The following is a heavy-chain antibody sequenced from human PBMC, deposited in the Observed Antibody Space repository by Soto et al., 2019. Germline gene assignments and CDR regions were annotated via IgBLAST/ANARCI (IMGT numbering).Heavy chain of an antibody. D-gene: IGHD3-10*01. CDR3: ALPPWFGELSPNRNFDY. J-gene: IGHJ4*02. Sequence: GGSLRLSCAASGLTFSSYGMHWVRQAPGKGLEWVAVISYDGSNKHYADSVKGRFTISRDNSKNTLYLQMNSLRAEDTAVYYCALPPWFGELSPNRNFDYWGQGTLVTVSS. V-gene: IGHV3-30*03. CDR1: GLTFSSYG. CDR2: ISYDGSNK.